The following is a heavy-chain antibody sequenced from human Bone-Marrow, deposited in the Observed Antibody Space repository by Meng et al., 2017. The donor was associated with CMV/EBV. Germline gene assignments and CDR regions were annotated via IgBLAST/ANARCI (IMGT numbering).Heavy chain of an antibody. CDR3: ARDLEYCNSTGCYEDWFDP. V-gene: IGHV1-18*01. Sequence: ASVKVSCKASGYTFTNYGISWVRQAPGQGLEWMGWISAYNGDTNYARNLQGRVTMTTDTSTSTAYMELRSLRSDDTAVYYCARDLEYCNSTGCYEDWFDPWGQGTRVTVYS. CDR2: ISAYNGDT. CDR1: GYTFTNYG. J-gene: IGHJ5*02. D-gene: IGHD2-2*01.